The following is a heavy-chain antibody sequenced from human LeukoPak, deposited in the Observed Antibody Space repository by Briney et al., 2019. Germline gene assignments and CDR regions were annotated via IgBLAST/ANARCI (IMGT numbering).Heavy chain of an antibody. J-gene: IGHJ5*02. CDR3: ARAMVRGGPGGGFDP. CDR1: GFTFSSYG. Sequence: PGRSLRLSCAASGFTFSSYGMHWVRQAPGKGLEWVAVIWYDGSNKYYADSVKGRFTISRDNSKNTLYPQMNSLRAEDTAVYYCARAMVRGGPGGGFDPWGQGTLVTVSS. D-gene: IGHD3-10*01. CDR2: IWYDGSNK. V-gene: IGHV3-33*01.